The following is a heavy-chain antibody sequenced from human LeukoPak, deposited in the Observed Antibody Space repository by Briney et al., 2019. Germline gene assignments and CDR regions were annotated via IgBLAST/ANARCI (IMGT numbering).Heavy chain of an antibody. CDR3: AERVQYYFDY. V-gene: IGHV3-23*01. J-gene: IGHJ4*02. D-gene: IGHD4-11*01. CDR2: ISGSGGST. CDR1: GFTFSSYA. Sequence: GGSLRLSCAASGFTFSSYAMSWVRQAPGKGLEWVSAISGSGGSTSYADSVKGRFTISRDNSKNTLFLQMNSLRAEDTAVYYCAERVQYYFDYWGQGTLVTVSS.